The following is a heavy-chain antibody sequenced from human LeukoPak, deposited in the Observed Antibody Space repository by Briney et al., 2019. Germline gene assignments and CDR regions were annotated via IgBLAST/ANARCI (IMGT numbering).Heavy chain of an antibody. CDR3: VRHGGFSSGWQTDC. J-gene: IGHJ4*02. V-gene: IGHV4-39*01. D-gene: IGHD6-19*01. CDR1: GGSISSTSYY. Sequence: PSETLSLTCTVSGGSISSTSYYWGWIRQPPGKGLEWIGSIFYSGSTYYNPSFKSRVTISVDTSKSQFSLKLGSVTAADTAVYYCVRHGGFSSGWQTDCWGQGTRVTVSS. CDR2: IFYSGST.